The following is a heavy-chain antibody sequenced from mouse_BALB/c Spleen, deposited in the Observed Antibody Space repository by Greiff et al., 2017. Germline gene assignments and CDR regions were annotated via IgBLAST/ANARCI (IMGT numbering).Heavy chain of an antibody. CDR1: GFTFSSFG. V-gene: IGHV5-17*02. CDR3: AYGNYGFDY. J-gene: IGHJ2*01. Sequence: EVKLMESGGGLVQPGGSRKLSCAASGFTFSSFGMHWVRQAPEKGLEWVAYISSGSSTIYYADTVKGRFTISRDNPKNTLFLQMTSLRSEDTAMYYCAYGNYGFDYWGQGTTLTVSS. D-gene: IGHD2-1*01. CDR2: ISSGSSTI.